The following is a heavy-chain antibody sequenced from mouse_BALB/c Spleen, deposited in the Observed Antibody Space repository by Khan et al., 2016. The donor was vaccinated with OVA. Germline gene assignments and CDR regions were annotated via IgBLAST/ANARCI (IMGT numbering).Heavy chain of an antibody. D-gene: IGHD2-3*01. V-gene: IGHV3-2*02. Sequence: EVQLMESGPGLVKPPQSLSLTCTVTGYSITSDYAWNWIRQFPGNKLEWMGYISYSGSTNYNPALKSRISITRDTSKNQFFLQLNSVTTEDTATYYCARDGSRYNYAMDYWGQGTSVTVSS. CDR3: ARDGSRYNYAMDY. CDR1: GYSITSDYA. J-gene: IGHJ4*01. CDR2: ISYSGST.